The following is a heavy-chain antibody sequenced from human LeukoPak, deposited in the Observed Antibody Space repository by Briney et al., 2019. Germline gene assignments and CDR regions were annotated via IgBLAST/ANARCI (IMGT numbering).Heavy chain of an antibody. V-gene: IGHV4-59*01. CDR2: IYSSGST. CDR1: GGSISSYY. D-gene: IGHD3-22*01. J-gene: IGHJ4*02. CDR3: AGRTDYYDSSGYHY. Sequence: SETLSLTCTVSGGSISSYYWSWIRQPPGKGLEWIGYIYSSGSTNYTPSLKSRVTISVDTSRNQFSLKLSSVTAADTAVYYCAGRTDYYDSSGYHYWGQGTLVTVSS.